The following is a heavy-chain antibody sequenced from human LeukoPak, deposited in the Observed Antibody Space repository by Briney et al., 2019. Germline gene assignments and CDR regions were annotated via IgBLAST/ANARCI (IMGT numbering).Heavy chain of an antibody. CDR2: ISGSGDST. CDR3: AKDWSLWFGEIPPFDN. V-gene: IGHV3-23*01. CDR1: GFTFSNYA. D-gene: IGHD3-10*01. J-gene: IGHJ4*02. Sequence: GGSLRLSCAASGFTFSNYAMSWVRQAPGKGLEWVSGISGSGDSTYYADSVKGRFTISRDNSKNTLYLQMNSLRAEDTAIYYCAKDWSLWFGEIPPFDNWGQGTLVTVSS.